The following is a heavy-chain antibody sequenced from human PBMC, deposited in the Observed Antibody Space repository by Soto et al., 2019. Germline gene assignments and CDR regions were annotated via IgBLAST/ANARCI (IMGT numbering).Heavy chain of an antibody. CDR1: GGSISSYY. D-gene: IGHD4-17*01. CDR2: IYYSGST. V-gene: IGHV4-59*01. Sequence: TSETLSLTCTVSGGSISSYYWSWIRQPPGKGLEWIGYIYYSGSTNYNPSLKSRVTISVDTSKNQFSLKLSSVTAADTAVYYCARAYGDYVFDFWGQGTLVTVSS. CDR3: ARAYGDYVFDF. J-gene: IGHJ4*02.